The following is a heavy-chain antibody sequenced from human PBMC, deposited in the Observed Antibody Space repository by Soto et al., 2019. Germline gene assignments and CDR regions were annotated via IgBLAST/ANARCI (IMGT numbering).Heavy chain of an antibody. CDR2: MSPGSGDT. V-gene: IGHV1-8*01. Sequence: AAVKVSCQASRYSFVNNDCSRVRQDPGHGLEGPGWMSPGSGDTGYAQKFQGRATMTRAISKATAHMGLSSKRCDDTTKYHCAIMETFGSLNWFDPWGQGTLVTVSS. D-gene: IGHD3-16*01. J-gene: IGHJ5*02. CDR3: AIMETFGSLNWFDP. CDR1: RYSFVNND.